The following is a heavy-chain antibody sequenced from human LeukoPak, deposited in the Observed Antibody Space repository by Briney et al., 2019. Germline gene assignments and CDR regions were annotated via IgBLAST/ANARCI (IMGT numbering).Heavy chain of an antibody. Sequence: SQTRSLTCNVSGGSISNDGYYWSWIRQHPGKGLEWLGYIYYNGSTYYNPSLKSRVTLSVDTSRSQFSLRLSSVTAADTAVYYCARDLTGDQFFDPWGQGTLVTVSS. CDR2: IYYNGST. V-gene: IGHV4-31*03. CDR1: GGSISNDGYY. CDR3: ARDLTGDQFFDP. D-gene: IGHD7-27*01. J-gene: IGHJ5*02.